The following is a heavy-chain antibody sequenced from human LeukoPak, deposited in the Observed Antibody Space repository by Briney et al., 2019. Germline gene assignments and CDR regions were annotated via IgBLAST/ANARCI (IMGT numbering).Heavy chain of an antibody. J-gene: IGHJ4*02. CDR2: ISSSSSYI. CDR1: GFTLSSYS. Sequence: PGGSLRLSCAASGFTLSSYSMNWVRQAPGKGLEWVSSISSSSSYIYYADSVKGRFTISRDNAKNSLYLQMNSLRAEDTAVYYCARDRGYGDPLDYWGQGTLVTVSS. V-gene: IGHV3-21*01. CDR3: ARDRGYGDPLDY. D-gene: IGHD4-17*01.